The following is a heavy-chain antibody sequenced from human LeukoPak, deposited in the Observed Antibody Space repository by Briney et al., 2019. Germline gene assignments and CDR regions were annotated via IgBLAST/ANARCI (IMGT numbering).Heavy chain of an antibody. J-gene: IGHJ4*02. D-gene: IGHD3-16*01. CDR1: GFTFSDYY. CDR2: ISSSGSTI. CDR3: ARGLWPYYFDY. Sequence: GGSLRLSCAASGFTFSDYYMSWIRQAPGEGLGWVSYISSSGSTIYYADSVKGRFTISRDNAKNSLYLQMNSLRAEDTAVYYCARGLWPYYFDYWGQGTLVTVSS. V-gene: IGHV3-11*01.